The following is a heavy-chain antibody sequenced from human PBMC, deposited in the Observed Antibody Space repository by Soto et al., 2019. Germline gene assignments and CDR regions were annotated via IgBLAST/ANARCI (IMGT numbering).Heavy chain of an antibody. CDR3: ARGSDIVVVPAPSGFDP. D-gene: IGHD2-2*01. J-gene: IGHJ5*02. Sequence: GASAKVSCEASGGTFSSYTISWVRQAPGQGLEWMGRIIPIPGIANYAQKFQGRVTITADKSTSTAYMELSSLRSEDTAVYYCARGSDIVVVPAPSGFDPWGQGTLVTVSS. CDR1: GGTFSSYT. CDR2: IIPIPGIA. V-gene: IGHV1-69*02.